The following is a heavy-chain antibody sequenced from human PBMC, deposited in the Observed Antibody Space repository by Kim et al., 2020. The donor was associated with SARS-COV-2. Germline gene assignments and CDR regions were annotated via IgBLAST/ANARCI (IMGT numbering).Heavy chain of an antibody. CDR1: GDSVSSNSAA. CDR2: TYYRSKWYN. CDR3: ARDTEGAAAGRLSFDY. D-gene: IGHD6-13*01. Sequence: SQTLSLTCAISGDSVSSNSAAWNWVRPPSRGLEWLGRTYYRSKWYNDYAVSVKSRITINPDTSKNQFSLQLNSVTPEDTAVYYCARDTEGAAAGRLSFDYWGQGTLVTVSA. V-gene: IGHV6-1*01. J-gene: IGHJ4*02.